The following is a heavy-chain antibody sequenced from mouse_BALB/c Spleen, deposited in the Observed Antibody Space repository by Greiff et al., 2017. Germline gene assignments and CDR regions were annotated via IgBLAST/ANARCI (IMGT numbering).Heavy chain of an antibody. CDR2: ISYSGST. D-gene: IGHD1-1*01. Sequence: EVQRVESGPGLVKPSQSLSLTCTVTGYSITSDYAWNWIRQFPGNKLEWMGYISYSGSTSYNPSLKSRISITRDTSKNQFFLQLNSVTTEDTATYYCARWDYGYAMDYWGQGTSVTVSS. V-gene: IGHV3-2*02. CDR3: ARWDYGYAMDY. J-gene: IGHJ4*01. CDR1: GYSITSDYA.